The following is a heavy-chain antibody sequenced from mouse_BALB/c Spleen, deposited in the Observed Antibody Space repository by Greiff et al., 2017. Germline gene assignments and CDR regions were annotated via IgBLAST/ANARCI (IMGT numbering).Heavy chain of an antibody. CDR1: GYSFTGYY. Sequence: EVQLVESGPELVKTGASVKISCKASGYSFTGYYMHWVKQSHGKSLEWIGYIRCYNGATSYNQKFKGKATLTVDKSSSTAHMELLSLTSEDSAVYYCGRPTTVVATDYAMDYWGQGTAVTVSS. J-gene: IGHJ4*01. CDR2: IRCYNGAT. V-gene: IGHV1-37*01. D-gene: IGHD1-1*01. CDR3: GRPTTVVATDYAMDY.